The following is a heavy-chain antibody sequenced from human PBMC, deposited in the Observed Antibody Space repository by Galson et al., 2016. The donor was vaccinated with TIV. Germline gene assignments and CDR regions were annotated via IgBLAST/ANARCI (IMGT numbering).Heavy chain of an antibody. J-gene: IGHJ3*01. CDR1: GYIFTSYG. V-gene: IGHV1-18*01. D-gene: IGHD2-15*01. CDR2: ISPYKDDT. CDR3: ARGRAADHAFDF. Sequence: SGKVSCKASGYIFTSYGISWVRQAPGQGPEWMGWISPYKDDTSYAQKLQGRVTLTTDTATSTVYMELRSLRFDDTAVYFCARGRAADHAFDFWGQGTMVTVSS.